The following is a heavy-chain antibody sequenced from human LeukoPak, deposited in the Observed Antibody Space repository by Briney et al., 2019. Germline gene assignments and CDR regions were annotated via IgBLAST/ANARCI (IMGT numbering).Heavy chain of an antibody. CDR2: IYTSGST. V-gene: IGHV4-4*07. J-gene: IGHJ6*03. D-gene: IGHD2-21*01. Sequence: SETLSLTCTVSGGSISSYYWSWIRQPAGKGLEWIGRIYTSGSTNYNPSLKSRVTMSVDTSKNQFSLKLSSVTAADTAVYYCARDRNPLQPYCGGDCSWRYYYMDVWGKGTTVTVSS. CDR3: ARDRNPLQPYCGGDCSWRYYYMDV. CDR1: GGSISSYY.